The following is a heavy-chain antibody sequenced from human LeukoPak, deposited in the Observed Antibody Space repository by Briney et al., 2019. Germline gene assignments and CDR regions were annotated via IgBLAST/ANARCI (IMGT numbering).Heavy chain of an antibody. V-gene: IGHV4-61*01. CDR2: IFDRGTT. CDR1: GYSISSGYY. Sequence: SSETLSLTCTVSGYSISSGYYWGWIRQPPGKGLEWIGYIFDRGTTNYNPSLESRVTISAETSKNQVSLKVKSVTAADTAVYYRARGGRSRGSMSFYYMDVWGKGATVTVSS. CDR3: ARGGRSRGSMSFYYMDV. D-gene: IGHD3-10*01. J-gene: IGHJ6*03.